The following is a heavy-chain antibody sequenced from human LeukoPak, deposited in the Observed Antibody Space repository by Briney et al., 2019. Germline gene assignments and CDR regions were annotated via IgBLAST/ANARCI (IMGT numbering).Heavy chain of an antibody. V-gene: IGHV3-21*06. J-gene: IGHJ4*02. CDR3: ARDSYGDHYFDS. D-gene: IGHD4-17*01. Sequence: PGGSLRLSCAASGFTFSSHSMNWVRQAPGKGLEWVSSISGSSDYIYYADSVKGQFTISRDNAKSSLYLQMNSLRAEDTAVYFCARDSYGDHYFDSWGRGTLVTVSS. CDR2: ISGSSDYI. CDR1: GFTFSSHS.